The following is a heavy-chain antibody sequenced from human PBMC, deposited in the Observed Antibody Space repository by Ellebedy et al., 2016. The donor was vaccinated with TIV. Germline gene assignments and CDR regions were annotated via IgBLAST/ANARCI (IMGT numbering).Heavy chain of an antibody. V-gene: IGHV3-21*01. D-gene: IGHD6-19*01. Sequence: GESLKISCAASGFSFITCTMNWVRQAPGKGLEWVSSISSSSSYIYYADSVKGRFTISRDNAKNSLYLQMDSPRAEDTALYYCARDQGWAAAGTTRFDYWGPGTLVTVSS. CDR3: ARDQGWAAAGTTRFDY. J-gene: IGHJ4*02. CDR2: ISSSSSYI. CDR1: GFSFITCT.